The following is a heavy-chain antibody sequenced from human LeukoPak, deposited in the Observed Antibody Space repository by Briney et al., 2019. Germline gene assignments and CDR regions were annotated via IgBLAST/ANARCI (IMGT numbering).Heavy chain of an antibody. J-gene: IGHJ5*02. CDR1: GGSISGYY. Sequence: KPSETLSLTCTVSGGSISGYYWSWIRQPPGKGLEWIGYIYYSGSTNYNPSLKSRVTISVDTSKNHFSLKLSSVTAADTAVYYCARSYYDSSGPPKSWGQGTLVTVSS. D-gene: IGHD3-22*01. CDR3: ARSYYDSSGPPKS. CDR2: IYYSGST. V-gene: IGHV4-59*01.